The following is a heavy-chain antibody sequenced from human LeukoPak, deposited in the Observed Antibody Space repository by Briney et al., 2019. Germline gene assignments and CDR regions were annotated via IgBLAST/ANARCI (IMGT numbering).Heavy chain of an antibody. D-gene: IGHD3-22*01. V-gene: IGHV3-30-3*01. Sequence: GGSLRLSCAASGFTFSSYAMHWVRQAPGKGLEWVAVISYDGSNKYYADSVKGRFTISRDNAKNSLYLQMNSLRAEDTAVYYCARGLNYYDSSGPSPEYFDLWGRGTLVTVSS. CDR2: ISYDGSNK. CDR1: GFTFSSYA. CDR3: ARGLNYYDSSGPSPEYFDL. J-gene: IGHJ2*01.